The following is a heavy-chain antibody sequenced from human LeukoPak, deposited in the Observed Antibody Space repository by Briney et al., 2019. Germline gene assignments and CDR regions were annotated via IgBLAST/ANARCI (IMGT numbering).Heavy chain of an antibody. CDR2: IYTSGST. J-gene: IGHJ4*02. D-gene: IGHD2-2*01. CDR3: AREREGIVVPAAPTYFDY. Sequence: SETLSLTCTVSGGSISSYYWSWIRQPAGKGLEWIGRIYTSGSTNYNPSLKSRVTMSVDTSKNQFSLKLSSVTAPDTAVYYCAREREGIVVPAAPTYFDYWGQGTLVTVSS. V-gene: IGHV4-4*07. CDR1: GGSISSYY.